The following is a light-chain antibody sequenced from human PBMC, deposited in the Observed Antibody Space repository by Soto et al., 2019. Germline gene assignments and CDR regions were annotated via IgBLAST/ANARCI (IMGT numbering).Light chain of an antibody. J-gene: IGKJ5*01. CDR3: MQGTHWPIT. V-gene: IGKV2-30*02. CDR2: KVS. Sequence: DVVMTQSPLSLPVTLGQPASISCSSNQSLVHSDGIAYCSWFQQRPRRSPRRLIYKVSNRDSGLPARFSGSGSGTDIALKSSRVEAEDVGVYYCMQGTHWPITFGQGTRLEI. CDR1: QSLVHSDGIAY.